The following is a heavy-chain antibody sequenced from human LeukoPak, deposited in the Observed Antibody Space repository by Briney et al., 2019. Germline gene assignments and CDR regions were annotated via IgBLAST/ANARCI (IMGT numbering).Heavy chain of an antibody. Sequence: PSETLSLTCAVYGGSFSGYYWSWIRQPPGKGLEWIGEINHSGSTNYNPSLKSRVTISVDTSKNQFSLKLSSVTAADTAVYYCARGKGWLQGYFDYWGQGTLVTVSS. CDR1: GGSFSGYY. J-gene: IGHJ4*02. D-gene: IGHD5-24*01. CDR3: ARGKGWLQGYFDY. V-gene: IGHV4-34*01. CDR2: INHSGST.